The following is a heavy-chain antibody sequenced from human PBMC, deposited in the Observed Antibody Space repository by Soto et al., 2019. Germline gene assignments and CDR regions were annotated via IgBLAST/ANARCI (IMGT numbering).Heavy chain of an antibody. CDR1: GFTFSDYY. D-gene: IGHD1-26*01. J-gene: IGHJ4*02. Sequence: QVQLVESGGGLVKPGGSLRLSCAASGFTFSDYYMSWIRQAPGKGLEWVSYISSSSSYTNYADSVKGRFTISRDNAKNSLYLQMNSLRAEDTAVYYCESAVGATSPDYWGQGTLVTVSS. CDR2: ISSSSSYT. CDR3: ESAVGATSPDY. V-gene: IGHV3-11*05.